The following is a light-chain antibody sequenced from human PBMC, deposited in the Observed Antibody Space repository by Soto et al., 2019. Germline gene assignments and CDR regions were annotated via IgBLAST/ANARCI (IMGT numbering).Light chain of an antibody. CDR2: GAS. Sequence: EIVMTQSPGTLSVSPGERATLSCRASQSVSRDLAWYQQKPGQAPRLLIYGASTRAIGIPARFSGSGSGTEFTLTISSLESEDFAVYFCLNVISGRITFGQGTRLEIK. J-gene: IGKJ5*01. CDR1: QSVSRD. V-gene: IGKV3-15*01. CDR3: LNVISGRIT.